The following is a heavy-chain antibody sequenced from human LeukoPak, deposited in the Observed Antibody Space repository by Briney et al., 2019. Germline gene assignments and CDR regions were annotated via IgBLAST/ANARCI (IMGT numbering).Heavy chain of an antibody. V-gene: IGHV4-59*08. Sequence: SETLSLTCTVSGASISSDYWSWIRQPPGKGLEWIGYIYITGNTNYSPSLKSRVTMSLDTSKNQFSLKPSSVTATDTAVYYCARHPFFNPFDYWGLGTLVTVSS. J-gene: IGHJ4*02. CDR2: IYITGNT. D-gene: IGHD1-14*01. CDR3: ARHPFFNPFDY. CDR1: GASISSDY.